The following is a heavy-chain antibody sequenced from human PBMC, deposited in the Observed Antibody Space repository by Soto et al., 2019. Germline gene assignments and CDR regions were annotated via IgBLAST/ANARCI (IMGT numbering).Heavy chain of an antibody. CDR1: GYSFTSYW. J-gene: IGHJ6*03. V-gene: IGHV5-51*01. CDR2: IYPGDSDT. CDR3: ARSGYCSSTSCYDDYYYYYMDV. Sequence: GASLKISGKGPGYSFTSYWIGWLRQMPGKGLEWMGIIYPGDSDTRYSPSFQGQVTISADKSISTAYLQWSSLKASDTAMYYCARSGYCSSTSCYDDYYYYYMDVWGKGTAVTVSS. D-gene: IGHD2-2*01.